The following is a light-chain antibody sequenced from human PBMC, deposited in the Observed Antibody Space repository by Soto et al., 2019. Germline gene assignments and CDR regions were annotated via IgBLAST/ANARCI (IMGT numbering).Light chain of an antibody. CDR1: QSVSGW. Sequence: QMTQSPSTLSASVGDTVTVTCRASQSVSGWLAWYQQKPGKAPKLLIYDASSLESGVPSRFSGSGSGTEFTLTISSLQPDDFATYYCQQYNSYSGTFGQGTKVDIK. J-gene: IGKJ1*01. CDR2: DAS. CDR3: QQYNSYSGT. V-gene: IGKV1-5*01.